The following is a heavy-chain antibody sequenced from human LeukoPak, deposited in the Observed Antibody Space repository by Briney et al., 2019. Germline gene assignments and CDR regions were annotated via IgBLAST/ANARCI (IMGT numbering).Heavy chain of an antibody. CDR2: IIPIFGTA. V-gene: IGHV1-69*13. CDR3: AKEGDTALVTGYFDL. Sequence: SVRVSCKASGGTFGNYVISWVRQAPGQGLEWMGGIIPIFGTAHYAQKFQGRLTITADESTSTVYMEMSSLRSEDTAMYYCAKEGDTALVTGYFDLWGRGTLVTVSA. CDR1: GGTFGNYV. D-gene: IGHD5-18*01. J-gene: IGHJ2*01.